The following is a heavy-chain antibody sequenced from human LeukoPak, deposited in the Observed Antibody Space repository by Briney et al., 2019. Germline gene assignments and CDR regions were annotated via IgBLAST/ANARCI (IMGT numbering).Heavy chain of an antibody. J-gene: IGHJ4*02. Sequence: ASVKVSCKASGYTFTSYGISWVRQAPGQGLEWMGWISAYNGNTNYAQTLQGRVTMTTDPSTSTAYMELRSLRPDDTAVYYCARDENYDACFVFDYGGQGTLVTVS. D-gene: IGHD3-22*01. CDR3: ARDENYDACFVFDY. V-gene: IGHV1-18*01. CDR2: ISAYNGNT. CDR1: GYTFTSYG.